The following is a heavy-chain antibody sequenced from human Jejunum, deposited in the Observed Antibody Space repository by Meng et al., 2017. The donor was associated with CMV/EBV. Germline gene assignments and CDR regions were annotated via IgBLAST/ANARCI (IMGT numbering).Heavy chain of an antibody. J-gene: IGHJ4*02. D-gene: IGHD6-6*01. CDR3: AREGGGTIAPRDLDY. V-gene: IGHV3-74*01. CDR2: INSDGSST. CDR1: FPFRSSW. Sequence: FPFRSSWMHWVRPAPGKGLVWVSRINSDGSSTSYADSVKGRFTISRDNAKNTLYLQMNSLRAEDTAVYYCAREGGGTIAPRDLDYWGQGTLVTVSS.